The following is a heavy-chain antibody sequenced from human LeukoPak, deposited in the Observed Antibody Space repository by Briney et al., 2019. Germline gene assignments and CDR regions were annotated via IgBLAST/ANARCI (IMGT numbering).Heavy chain of an antibody. J-gene: IGHJ6*03. CDR2: IYHSGTT. D-gene: IGHD3-16*01. Sequence: SETLSLTCTVSGGSISRYYWSWIRQPPGKGPEWIGSIYHSGTTHYNPSLKSRVTISVDTSKNQFSLKLSSVTAADTAMYYCAREKIGTGTVLGKDYYYMDVWGTGTTVTVAS. V-gene: IGHV4-59*12. CDR1: GGSISRYY. CDR3: AREKIGTGTVLGKDYYYMDV.